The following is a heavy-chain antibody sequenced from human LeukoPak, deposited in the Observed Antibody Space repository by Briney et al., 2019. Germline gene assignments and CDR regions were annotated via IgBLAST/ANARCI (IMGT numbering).Heavy chain of an antibody. J-gene: IGHJ4*02. CDR3: ARDRAAAGEYYFDY. Sequence: PGGSLRLSCAVSGFTFSSYGMHWVRQAPGKGLEWVAVIWYDGSNKYYADSVKGRFTISRDNSKNTLYLQMNSLRAEDTAVYYCARDRAAAGEYYFDYWGQGTLVTVSS. V-gene: IGHV3-33*01. CDR2: IWYDGSNK. D-gene: IGHD6-13*01. CDR1: GFTFSSYG.